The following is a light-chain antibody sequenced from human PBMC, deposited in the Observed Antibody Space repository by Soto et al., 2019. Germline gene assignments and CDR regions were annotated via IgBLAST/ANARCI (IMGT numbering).Light chain of an antibody. V-gene: IGLV4-69*01. Sequence: QLVLTQSPSASASLGASVKLTCTLNSGHSTYAIAWHQRQPETGPRYLMKLNNDGRHTKGDGIPDRFSGSSSGAERYLTSSSLQSEDEAVYYCQTWGTGIHVFGTGTKLTVL. CDR1: SGHSTYA. J-gene: IGLJ1*01. CDR2: LNNDGRH. CDR3: QTWGTGIHV.